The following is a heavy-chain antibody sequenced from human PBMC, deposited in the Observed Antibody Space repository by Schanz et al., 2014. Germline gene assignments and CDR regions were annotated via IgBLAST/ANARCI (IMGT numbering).Heavy chain of an antibody. J-gene: IGHJ5*01. CDR1: GITFSSHS. CDR3: AKQHIVRGVIYLNWFDS. D-gene: IGHD3-10*01. CDR2: TGPYGKTI. V-gene: IGHV3-48*01. Sequence: EVHLVESGGGLVQPGGSLRLSCAASGITFSSHSFNWVRQAPGKGLEWISYTGPYGKTIYYADSVKGRFTLYRDNAKDSLFLQMDSLRADDTAVYYCAKQHIVRGVIYLNWFDSWGQGTLVTVSS.